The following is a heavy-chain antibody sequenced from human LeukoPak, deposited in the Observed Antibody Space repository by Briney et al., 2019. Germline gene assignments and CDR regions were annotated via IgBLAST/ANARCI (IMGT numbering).Heavy chain of an antibody. D-gene: IGHD2-15*01. V-gene: IGHV3-30*18. Sequence: GRSLRLSCAASGFTFSSYGMHWVRQAPGKGLEWVAVISYDGSNKYYADSVKGRFTISRDNSKNTLYLQMNSLRAEDTAVYYCAKDGVRGTYCSGGSCYSRGIDYWGQGTLVTVSS. CDR1: GFTFSSYG. CDR3: AKDGVRGTYCSGGSCYSRGIDY. J-gene: IGHJ4*02. CDR2: ISYDGSNK.